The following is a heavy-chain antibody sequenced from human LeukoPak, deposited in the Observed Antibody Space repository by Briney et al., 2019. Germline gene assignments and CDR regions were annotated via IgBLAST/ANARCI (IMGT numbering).Heavy chain of an antibody. CDR2: MNPNSGNT. J-gene: IGHJ4*02. D-gene: IGHD6-19*01. CDR1: GYTFTSCD. V-gene: IGHV1-8*01. Sequence: ASVKVSCKASGYTFTSCDINWVRQATGQGLEWMGWMNPNSGNTGYAQKFQGRVTMTRNTSISTAYMELSSLRSEDTAVYYCATTYRIAVAGMESNCGQGTLVTVSS. CDR3: ATTYRIAVAGMESN.